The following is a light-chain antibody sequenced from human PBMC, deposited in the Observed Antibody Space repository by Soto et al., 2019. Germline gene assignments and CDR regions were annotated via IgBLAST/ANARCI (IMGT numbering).Light chain of an antibody. CDR3: QQYDDWLRLT. Sequence: EIVLTQSPGTLSLSPGERVTLSCRASQSVASSYFAWYQQKPGQAPRLLIYGASTRATGIPDRFSGSGSGTDFTLTIARLEPEDFAVYFCQQYDDWLRLTFGGGTKVEIK. CDR1: QSVASSY. CDR2: GAS. V-gene: IGKV3-20*01. J-gene: IGKJ4*01.